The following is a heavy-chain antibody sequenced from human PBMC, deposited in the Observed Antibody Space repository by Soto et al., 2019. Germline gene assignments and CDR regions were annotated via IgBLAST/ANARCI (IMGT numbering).Heavy chain of an antibody. CDR1: GGSVSDYY. Sequence: SETLSLTCNVSGGSVSDYYWSWIRQAPGKGLEWIGYIHYRGVINYNPSLKSRVTMSVDPSKNQFSLNLRSVTTADTAVYFCAEDPAGEYGHWGQGTLVTVS. D-gene: IGHD4-17*01. CDR2: IHYRGVI. CDR3: AEDPAGEYGH. J-gene: IGHJ4*02. V-gene: IGHV4-59*02.